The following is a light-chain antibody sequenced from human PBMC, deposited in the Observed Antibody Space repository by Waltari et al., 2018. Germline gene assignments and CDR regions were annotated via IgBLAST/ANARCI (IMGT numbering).Light chain of an antibody. CDR3: QKYGTLPAT. CDR1: QSVRRT. Sequence: DIVLTQSPATLSVSPGATATLSCRARQSVRRTLAWYQQKPGQAPRLLIYDASTRATGVPDRFSGSGFGTDFSLTISRLEPEDFAVYYCQKYGTLPATFGQGTKVEIK. CDR2: DAS. V-gene: IGKV3-20*01. J-gene: IGKJ1*01.